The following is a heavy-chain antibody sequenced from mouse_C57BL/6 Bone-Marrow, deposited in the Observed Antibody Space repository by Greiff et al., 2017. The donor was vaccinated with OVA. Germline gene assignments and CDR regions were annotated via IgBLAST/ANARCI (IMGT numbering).Heavy chain of an antibody. V-gene: IGHV1-50*01. D-gene: IGHD2-5*01. CDR2: IDPSDSYT. CDR3: ALYSNYLAWFAY. CDR1: GYTFTSYW. Sequence: QVQLQQPGAELVKPGASVKLSCKASGYTFTSYWMQWVKQRPGQGLEWIGEIDPSDSYTNYNQKFKGKATLTVDTSSSTAYMQLSSLTSEDSAVYYCALYSNYLAWFAYWGQGTLVTVSA. J-gene: IGHJ3*01.